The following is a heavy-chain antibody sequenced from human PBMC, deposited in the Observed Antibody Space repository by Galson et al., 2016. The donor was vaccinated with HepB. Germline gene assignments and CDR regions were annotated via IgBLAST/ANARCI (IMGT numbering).Heavy chain of an antibody. V-gene: IGHV3-20*04. J-gene: IGHJ4*02. CDR2: INRNGGST. CDR3: ARGNYIWGNYRYTLDY. Sequence: SLRLSCAASGFTFGGYGMNWVRQAPGKGLEWVSGINRNGGSTSYADSVKGRFTISRDNAKNSLYLQMNSLGAEDTALYYCARGNYIWGNYRYTLDYWGQGTLVTVSS. CDR1: GFTFGGYG. D-gene: IGHD3-16*02.